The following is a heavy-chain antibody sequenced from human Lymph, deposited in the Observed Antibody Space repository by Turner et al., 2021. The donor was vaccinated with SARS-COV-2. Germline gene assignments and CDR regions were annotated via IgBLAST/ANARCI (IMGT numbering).Heavy chain of an antibody. D-gene: IGHD6-19*01. Sequence: QVQLVQSGAEVKKPGASVKVSCKVSGSTLTELSMHWVRQAPGKGLEWMGGFDLEDGDTIYAKKFQGRVTMTEDTSTDTPYMELSSLRSEDTAVYYCAIGSSKPQWLDLFWYWGQGTLVTVSS. J-gene: IGHJ4*02. CDR2: FDLEDGDT. CDR1: GSTLTELS. V-gene: IGHV1-24*01. CDR3: AIGSSKPQWLDLFWY.